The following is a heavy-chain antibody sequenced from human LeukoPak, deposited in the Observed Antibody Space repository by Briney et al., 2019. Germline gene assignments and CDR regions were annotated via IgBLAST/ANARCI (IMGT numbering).Heavy chain of an antibody. Sequence: GGSLRLSCAGSGFTFEDFGMSWVRQAPGKGLGWVSGISWNGVNIAYADSVKGRFTVSRDNAKNSLYLQMDSLRVEDTALYYCTVTTHTSDSWGQGILVTVSS. CDR2: ISWNGVNI. J-gene: IGHJ4*02. V-gene: IGHV3-20*04. CDR1: GFTFEDFG. CDR3: TVTTHTSDS. D-gene: IGHD4-11*01.